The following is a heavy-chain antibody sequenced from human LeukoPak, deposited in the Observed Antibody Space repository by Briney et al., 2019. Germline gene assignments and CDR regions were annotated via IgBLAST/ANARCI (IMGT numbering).Heavy chain of an antibody. CDR1: GFTDSSNY. D-gene: IGHD6-13*01. J-gene: IGHJ4*02. V-gene: IGHV3-66*01. Sequence: GGSLRLSCAASGFTDSSNYMSWVRQASGKGLEWGSVIHRGGTTDYADSVKGRFTISRDNYKNTLFLQMNSLRAEDTAVYYCAREAPYSSSWYYFDYWGQGTLVTVSS. CDR2: IHRGGTT. CDR3: AREAPYSSSWYYFDY.